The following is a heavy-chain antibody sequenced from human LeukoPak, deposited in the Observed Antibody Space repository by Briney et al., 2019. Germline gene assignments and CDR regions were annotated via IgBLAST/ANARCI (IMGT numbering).Heavy chain of an antibody. V-gene: IGHV3-33*08. J-gene: IGHJ3*02. D-gene: IGHD2/OR15-2a*01. CDR2: IWYDGSNK. CDR3: AREEYPGAFDI. Sequence: TGGSLRLSCAASRFTFSSYGMHWVRQAPGKGLEWVAVIWYDGSNKYYADSVKGRFTISRDNSKNTLYLQMNSLRAEDTAVYYCAREEYPGAFDIWGQGTMVIVSS. CDR1: RFTFSSYG.